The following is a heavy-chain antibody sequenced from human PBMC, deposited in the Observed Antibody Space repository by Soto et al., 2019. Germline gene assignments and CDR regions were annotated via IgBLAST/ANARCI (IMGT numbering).Heavy chain of an antibody. CDR2: ISSSSSYI. D-gene: IGHD2-15*01. J-gene: IGHJ6*03. CDR1: GFTFSRYS. Sequence: EVQLVESGGGLVKPGGSLRLSCAASGFTFSRYSMNWVRQAPGKGLEWVSSISSSSSYIYYADSVKGRFTISRDNAKNSLHLQMNSLRAEDTALYYCARVGGYYYYYMDVWGTGTTVTVSS. V-gene: IGHV3-21*01. CDR3: ARVGGYYYYYMDV.